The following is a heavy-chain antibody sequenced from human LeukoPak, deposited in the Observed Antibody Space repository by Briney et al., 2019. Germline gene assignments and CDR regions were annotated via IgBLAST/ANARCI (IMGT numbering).Heavy chain of an antibody. Sequence: SETLSLTCVVSGYFISNGYYWGWIRQPPGKGLEWIGNIHHSGTTYQNASLKSRVTTSVDRSKNQFSLKLSSVTAADTAVYFWAGGGAYNNFDFWGQGPLVTVSS. CDR1: GYFISNGYY. D-gene: IGHD1-1*01. CDR3: AGGGAYNNFDF. CDR2: IHHSGTT. V-gene: IGHV4-38-2*01. J-gene: IGHJ4*02.